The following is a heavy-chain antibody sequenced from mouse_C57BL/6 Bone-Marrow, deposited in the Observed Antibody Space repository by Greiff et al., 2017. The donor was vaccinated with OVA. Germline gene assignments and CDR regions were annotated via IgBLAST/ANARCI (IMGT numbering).Heavy chain of an antibody. CDR1: GFTFSDYG. V-gene: IGHV5-17*01. Sequence: EVKLVASGGGLVKPGGSLTLSCAASGFTFSDYGMHWVRQAPEKGLAWVAYISSGSSTIYYADTVKGRFTISRDNAKNTLFLQRTSRRSEDTDMYYGERDGSSSYYFDYWGQGTTLTVSS. CDR2: ISSGSSTI. D-gene: IGHD1-1*01. J-gene: IGHJ2*01. CDR3: ERDGSSSYYFDY.